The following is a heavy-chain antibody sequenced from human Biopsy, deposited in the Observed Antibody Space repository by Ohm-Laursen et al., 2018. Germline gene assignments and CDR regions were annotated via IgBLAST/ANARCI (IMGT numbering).Heavy chain of an antibody. Sequence: VSSVKVSCKASGDTFNKYGIFWVRQAPGQGLEWMGRIIPILHVPTYAQSFQGRVTISADKSTSTAYMELSGLRSEDTAVYYCASLEDRTFDKWGQGTLVTVSS. CDR2: IIPILHVP. CDR3: ASLEDRTFDK. J-gene: IGHJ4*02. CDR1: GDTFNKYG. V-gene: IGHV1-69*04.